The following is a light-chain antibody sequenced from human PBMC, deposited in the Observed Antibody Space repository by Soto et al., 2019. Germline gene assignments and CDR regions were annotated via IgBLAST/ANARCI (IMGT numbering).Light chain of an antibody. J-gene: IGKJ2*01. V-gene: IGKV4-1*01. CDR2: WAS. CDR1: QSVLYSSNNKNY. Sequence: DIVMTQSPDSLAVSLGERATINCKSSQSVLYSSNNKNYFAWYQQKPGQPPKLLIYWASTRESGVPDRFSGSGSGTDFTLTISSLQAEDVAVYYCQQYHSTPNTFGQGTKLEIK. CDR3: QQYHSTPNT.